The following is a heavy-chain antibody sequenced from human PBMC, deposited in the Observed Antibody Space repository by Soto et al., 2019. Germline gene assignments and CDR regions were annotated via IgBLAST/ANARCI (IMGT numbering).Heavy chain of an antibody. CDR2: IDPTNSNV. CDR1: GYRFTSSW. J-gene: IGHJ4*01. V-gene: IGHV5-10-1*03. D-gene: IGHD3-16*01. CDR3: EGRGGVCGGGDY. Sequence: EVQLVQSGAELKRSGESLRISCAGSGYRFTSSWINWVRQTPGKGLEWVGTIDPTNSNVNDNPSFRGHVSLSVDKSISIAYLGWSSGKWSDPARYYWEGRGGVCGGGDYWGQGTLVTVSS.